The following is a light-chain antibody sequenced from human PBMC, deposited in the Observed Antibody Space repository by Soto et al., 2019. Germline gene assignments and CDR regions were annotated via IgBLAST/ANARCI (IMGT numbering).Light chain of an antibody. V-gene: IGLV2-23*02. CDR2: EVS. CDR3: CSSAGSSTYV. J-gene: IGLJ1*01. Sequence: QSALTQPASVSGSPGQSITISCTGTSSDVGTYDLVSWYQQHPGKAPTLIIYEVSERPSGVSNRFSGSKSGNTASLTISGLDDEDEADYYCCSSAGSSTYVFGAGTKLTVL. CDR1: SSDVGTYDL.